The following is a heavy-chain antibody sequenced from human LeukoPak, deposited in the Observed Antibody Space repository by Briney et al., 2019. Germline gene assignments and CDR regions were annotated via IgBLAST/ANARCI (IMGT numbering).Heavy chain of an antibody. CDR3: ARDKIVGATHFDY. CDR2: IKQDGSEK. CDR1: GFTFSSYG. J-gene: IGHJ4*02. Sequence: GGSLRLSCAASGFTFSSYGMHWVRQAPGKGLEWVANIKQDGSEKNYVDSVKGRFTISRDNAKNSLYLQMNSLRAEDTAVYYCARDKIVGATHFDYWGQGTLVTVSS. V-gene: IGHV3-7*01. D-gene: IGHD1-26*01.